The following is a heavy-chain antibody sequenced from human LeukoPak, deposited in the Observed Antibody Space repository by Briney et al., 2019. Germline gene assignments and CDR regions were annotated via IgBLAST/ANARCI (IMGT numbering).Heavy chain of an antibody. V-gene: IGHV4-39*01. J-gene: IGHJ4*02. CDR1: GGSISNSSYY. CDR3: ARRPRPSSGPQRVIDY. CDR2: IYYSGNT. Sequence: PSETLSLTCIVSGGSISNSSYYWAWIRQPPGKGLEWIGNIYYSGNTYYNPSLKSRVTISVDTSKNQFSPNLSSVTAADTAVYYCARRPRPSSGPQRVIDYWGQGTLVTVSS. D-gene: IGHD4-11*01.